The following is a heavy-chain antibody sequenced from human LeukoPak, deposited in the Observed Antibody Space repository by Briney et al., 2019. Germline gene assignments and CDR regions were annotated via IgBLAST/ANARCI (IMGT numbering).Heavy chain of an antibody. CDR2: IYNSGST. CDR3: ASGGGGVNWNYDPCFDP. CDR1: GGSISSYY. V-gene: IGHV4-59*01. Sequence: SETLSLTCTVSGGSISSYYWSWIRQPPGKGLEWIGYIYNSGSTNYNPSLRSRVTISVDTSKNQFSLRLSSVTAADTAVFYCASGGGGVNWNYDPCFDPWGQGTLVTVSS. D-gene: IGHD1-7*01. J-gene: IGHJ5*02.